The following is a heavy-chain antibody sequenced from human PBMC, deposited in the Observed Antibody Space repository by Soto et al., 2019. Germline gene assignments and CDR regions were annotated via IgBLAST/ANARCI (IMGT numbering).Heavy chain of an antibody. CDR1: GYAFSKYG. Sequence: QLQLVQSGAEVERPGASVRVSCKAYGYAFSKYGISWIRQAPGQGLEWMGWIRPDNGDTNYAQKVQGRVTMTTDTSSNTAYMELRSLSSDDTAVYYCATSYDSGFDPWGQGTLVSVSS. J-gene: IGHJ5*02. D-gene: IGHD5-12*01. CDR2: IRPDNGDT. CDR3: ATSYDSGFDP. V-gene: IGHV1-18*04.